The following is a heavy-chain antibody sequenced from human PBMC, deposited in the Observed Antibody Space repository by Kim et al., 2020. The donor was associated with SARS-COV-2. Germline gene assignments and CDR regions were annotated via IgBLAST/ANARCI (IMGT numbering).Heavy chain of an antibody. Sequence: SETLSLTCTVSGGSISSGGYYWSWIRQHPGKGLEWIGYIYYSGSTYYNPSLKSRVNISVDTSKNQFSLKLSSVTAADTAVYYCAVYYYGSGNWFDPWGQGTLVTVSS. CDR1: GGSISSGGYY. J-gene: IGHJ5*02. CDR3: AVYYYGSGNWFDP. CDR2: IYYSGST. D-gene: IGHD3-10*01. V-gene: IGHV4-31*03.